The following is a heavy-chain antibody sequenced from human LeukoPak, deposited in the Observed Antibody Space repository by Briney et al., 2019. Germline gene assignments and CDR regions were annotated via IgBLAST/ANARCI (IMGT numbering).Heavy chain of an antibody. CDR1: GFTFSSYW. J-gene: IGHJ4*02. CDR2: LSTDGSST. CDR3: ARVSCDYTACKCPFDY. D-gene: IGHD3-3*01. V-gene: IGHV3-74*01. Sequence: QPGGSLRLSCAASGFTFSSYWMHWVRQAPGQGLVWLSRLSTDGSSTDYADSVKGRFTISRDNAKNTLYLQMNSLRAEDTAVYYCARVSCDYTACKCPFDYWGQGTLVTVSS.